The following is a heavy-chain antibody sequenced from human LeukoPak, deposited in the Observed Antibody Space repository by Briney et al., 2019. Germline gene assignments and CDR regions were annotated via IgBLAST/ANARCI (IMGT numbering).Heavy chain of an antibody. Sequence: GGSLRLSCAASGLTFRSYGMHWVRQAPGKGLERVAYIQNDGSNEQYADSVKGRFSISRDSSKNILYLQMNSLRAEDTAVYYCAKDRCSNGIGCYYYYMDVWGKGTTVTISS. CDR1: GLTFRSYG. CDR3: AKDRCSNGIGCYYYYMDV. CDR2: IQNDGSNE. D-gene: IGHD2-8*01. V-gene: IGHV3-30*02. J-gene: IGHJ6*03.